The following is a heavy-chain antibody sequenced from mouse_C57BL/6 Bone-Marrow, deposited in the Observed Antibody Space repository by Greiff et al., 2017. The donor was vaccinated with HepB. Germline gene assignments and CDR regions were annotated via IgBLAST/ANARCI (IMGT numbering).Heavy chain of an antibody. J-gene: IGHJ3*01. D-gene: IGHD1-1*01. V-gene: IGHV1-58*01. CDR2: IYIGNGYT. CDR1: GYTFTSYC. Sequence: VQLKESGAELVRPGSSVKMSCKTSGYTFTSYCINWVKQRPGQGLEWIGYIYIGNGYTEYNEKFKGKATLTSDTSSSTAYMQLSSLTSEDSAIYFCAREDYYGSSLAWFAYWGQGTLVTVSA. CDR3: AREDYYGSSLAWFAY.